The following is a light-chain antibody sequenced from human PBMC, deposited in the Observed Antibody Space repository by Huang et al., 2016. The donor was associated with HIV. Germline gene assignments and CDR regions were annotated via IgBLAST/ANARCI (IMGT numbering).Light chain of an antibody. Sequence: EIVLTQSPATLSLSPGERATLSCRASQSVSSYLAWYQQKAGQAPRLPIYDASNRATGIPARFSGSGSGTDFTLTISSLQPEDFAVYFCQQRKDWYTFGQGTKLEIK. J-gene: IGKJ2*01. CDR3: QQRKDWYT. CDR1: QSVSSY. V-gene: IGKV3-11*01. CDR2: DAS.